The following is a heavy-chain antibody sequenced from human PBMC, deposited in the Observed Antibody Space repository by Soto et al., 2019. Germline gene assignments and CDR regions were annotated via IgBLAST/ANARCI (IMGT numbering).Heavy chain of an antibody. CDR2: ISGSGGST. J-gene: IGHJ4*02. V-gene: IGHV3-23*01. D-gene: IGHD4-17*01. CDR1: GFIFTSYA. CDR3: AKGLGDYIRDFDY. Sequence: GGSLRLSCAPSGFIFTSYAMSWVRQAPGKGLEWVSGISGSGGSTYYADSVKGRFTISRDNSKNTLYLQMNSLRADDTAVYYCAKGLGDYIRDFDYWGQGTLVTVSS.